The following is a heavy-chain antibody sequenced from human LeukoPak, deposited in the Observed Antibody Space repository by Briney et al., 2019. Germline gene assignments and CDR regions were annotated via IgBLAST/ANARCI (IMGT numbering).Heavy chain of an antibody. D-gene: IGHD2-2*01. V-gene: IGHV3-7*03. J-gene: IGHJ3*02. CDR2: IKQDGSEK. Sequence: GGSLGLSCAASGFTFSSYWMTWVRQTPGRGLEWVANIKQDGSEKDYVDSVKGRFTISRDNAKNSLYLQMNSLRAEDTAVYYCARVRGGYCSSTSCSLGFGAFDIWGQGTMVTVSS. CDR1: GFTFSSYW. CDR3: ARVRGGYCSSTSCSLGFGAFDI.